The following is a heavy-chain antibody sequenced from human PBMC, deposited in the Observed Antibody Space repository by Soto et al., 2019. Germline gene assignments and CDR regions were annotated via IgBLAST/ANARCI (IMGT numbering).Heavy chain of an antibody. V-gene: IGHV1-46*01. CDR1: GYTFTSYY. Sequence: QVQLVQSGAEVKKPGASVKVSCKASGYTFTSYYMHWVRQAPGQGLEWIGIINTSGGSTIYAQKFQGRVTMTRDTSTSTVYMELSSLRSEDTAVYYCARDLSLDYFDYWGQGTLVTVSS. CDR3: ARDLSLDYFDY. CDR2: INTSGGST. J-gene: IGHJ4*02.